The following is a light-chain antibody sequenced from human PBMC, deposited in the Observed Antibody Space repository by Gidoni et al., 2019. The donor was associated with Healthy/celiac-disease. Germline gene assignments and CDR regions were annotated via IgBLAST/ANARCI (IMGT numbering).Light chain of an antibody. CDR1: QSVLYSSNNKNY. CDR2: WAS. CDR3: QQYYSTPRT. J-gene: IGKJ1*01. V-gene: IGKV4-1*01. Sequence: DIVMTQSPDSLAVSLGERATINCKSSQSVLYSSNNKNYLAWYQQKPGQPPKRLIYWASTRESGVPDRFRCSGSGTDFTLTISSLQAEDVAVYYCQQYYSTPRTFGQGPKVEIK.